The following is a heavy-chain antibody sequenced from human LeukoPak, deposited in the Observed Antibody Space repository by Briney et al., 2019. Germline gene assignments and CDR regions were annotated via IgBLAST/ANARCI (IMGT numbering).Heavy chain of an antibody. J-gene: IGHJ4*02. V-gene: IGHV3-11*01. D-gene: IGHD6-6*01. CDR3: AKDRSPTMYSSSSGYFDY. Sequence: SGGSLRLSCAASGFTFSDYYMSWIHQAPGKGLEWVSYISSSGSTIYYADSVKGRFTISRDNAKNSLYLQMNSLRAEDTALYYCAKDRSPTMYSSSSGYFDYWGQGTLVTVSS. CDR2: ISSSGSTI. CDR1: GFTFSDYY.